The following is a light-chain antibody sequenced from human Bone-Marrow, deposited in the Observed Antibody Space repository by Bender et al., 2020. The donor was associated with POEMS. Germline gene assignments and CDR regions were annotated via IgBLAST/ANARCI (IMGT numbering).Light chain of an antibody. CDR3: QSADSSGTYVV. V-gene: IGLV3-25*03. J-gene: IGLJ2*01. CDR2: EDS. Sequence: SYELTQPPSVSVSPGQTARISCSGDILTNKYARWFQQKPGQAPVLVIYEDSKRPSGIPERFSGSSSGTTVTLTISGVQAEDEADYYCQSADSSGTYVVFGGGTKLTVL. CDR1: ILTNKY.